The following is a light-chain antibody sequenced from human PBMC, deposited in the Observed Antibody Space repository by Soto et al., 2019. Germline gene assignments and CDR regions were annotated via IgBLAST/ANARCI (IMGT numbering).Light chain of an antibody. J-gene: IGLJ1*01. Sequence: SVLTQPPSAYGSPGRSVTISCTGTSSDVGGYNYVSWYQQHPGKAPKLMIYEVSKRPSGVPDRFSGSKSGNTASLTVSGLQAEDEADYYCSSYAGSNNLGVFGTGTKVTVL. V-gene: IGLV2-8*01. CDR1: SSDVGGYNY. CDR3: SSYAGSNNLGV. CDR2: EVS.